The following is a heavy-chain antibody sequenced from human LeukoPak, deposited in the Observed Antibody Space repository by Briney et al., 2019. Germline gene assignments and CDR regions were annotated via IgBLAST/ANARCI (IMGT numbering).Heavy chain of an antibody. J-gene: IGHJ4*02. Sequence: GGSLRLSCAASGFTFSSYAMSWVRQAPGKGLEWVSAISGSGGSTYYADSVKRRFTISRDNSKNTLCLQMNSLRAEDTAVYYCAKDRLTYYYDSSGYYNYWGQGTLVTVSS. D-gene: IGHD3-22*01. CDR2: ISGSGGST. V-gene: IGHV3-23*01. CDR3: AKDRLTYYYDSSGYYNY. CDR1: GFTFSSYA.